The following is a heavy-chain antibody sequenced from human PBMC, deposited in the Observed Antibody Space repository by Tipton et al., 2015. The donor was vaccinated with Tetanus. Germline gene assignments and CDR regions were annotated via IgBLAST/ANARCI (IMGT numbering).Heavy chain of an antibody. Sequence: TLSLTCSVSGGSINSGGYFWNWIRQQPGKGPEWIGYIYYSGDTFYNPSLKSRVTISVDTSKNQFSLNLRSVTAADTAVYYCARATPSGSYFVRYYSMDVWGQGTTVVVSS. CDR2: IYYSGDT. V-gene: IGHV4-31*03. CDR1: GGSINSGGYF. J-gene: IGHJ6*02. CDR3: ARATPSGSYFVRYYSMDV. D-gene: IGHD3-22*01.